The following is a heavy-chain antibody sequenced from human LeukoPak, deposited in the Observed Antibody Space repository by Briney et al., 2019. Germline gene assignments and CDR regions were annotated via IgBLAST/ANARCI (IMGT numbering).Heavy chain of an antibody. CDR2: INPSGGST. CDR3: ARERPTIAARSSNWFDP. D-gene: IGHD6-6*01. Sequence: ASVKVSCKASGYTFTSYYMHWVRQAPGQGLEWMGIINPSGGSTSYAQKFQGRVTMTRDTSTSTVYMELSSLRSEDTAVYCCARERPTIAARSSNWFDPWGQGTLVTVSS. CDR1: GYTFTSYY. V-gene: IGHV1-46*01. J-gene: IGHJ5*02.